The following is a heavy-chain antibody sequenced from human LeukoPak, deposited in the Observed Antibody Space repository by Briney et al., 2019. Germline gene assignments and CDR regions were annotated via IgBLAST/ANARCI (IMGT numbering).Heavy chain of an antibody. CDR3: AKDAPDYGDYLFDY. Sequence: GGSLRLSCAASGFTFSSYGMHWVRQAPGKGLEWVAFIRYDGSNKYYADSVKGRFTISRDNSKNTLYLQMNSLRADDTAVYYCAKDAPDYGDYLFDYWGQGTLVTVSS. J-gene: IGHJ4*02. V-gene: IGHV3-30*02. CDR1: GFTFSSYG. CDR2: IRYDGSNK. D-gene: IGHD4-17*01.